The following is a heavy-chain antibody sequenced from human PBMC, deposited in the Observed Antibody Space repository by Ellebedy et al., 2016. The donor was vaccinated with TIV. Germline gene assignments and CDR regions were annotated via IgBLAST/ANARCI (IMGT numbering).Heavy chain of an antibody. D-gene: IGHD3-3*01. CDR3: AKDQGGRGYYDFWSGYYTGVVNFDY. J-gene: IGHJ4*02. V-gene: IGHV3-23*01. CDR1: GFTFSSYA. CDR2: ISGSGGST. Sequence: GESLKISXAASGFTFSSYAMSWVRQAPGKGLEWVSAISGSGGSTYYADSVKGRFTISRDNSKNTLYLQMNSLRAEDTAVYYCAKDQGGRGYYDFWSGYYTGVVNFDYWGQGTLVTVSS.